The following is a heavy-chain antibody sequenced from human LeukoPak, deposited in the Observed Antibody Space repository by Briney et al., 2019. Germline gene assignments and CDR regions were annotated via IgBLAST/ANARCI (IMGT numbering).Heavy chain of an antibody. Sequence: SETLSLTCTVSGGSISSYYWSWIRQPPGKGLEWIGSIYYSGSTYYNPSLKSRVTISVDTSKNQFSLKLSSVTAADTAVYYCARRYSSSWYGTYNWFDPWGQGTLVTVSS. CDR1: GGSISSYY. D-gene: IGHD6-13*01. CDR3: ARRYSSSWYGTYNWFDP. J-gene: IGHJ5*02. V-gene: IGHV4-39*01. CDR2: IYYSGST.